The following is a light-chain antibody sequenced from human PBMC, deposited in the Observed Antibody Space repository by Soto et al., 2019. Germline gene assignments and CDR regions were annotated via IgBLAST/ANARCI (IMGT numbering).Light chain of an antibody. V-gene: IGKV3-20*01. CDR1: QSVTNRY. J-gene: IGKJ1*01. Sequence: EIVLSQSPGTLSLSPGARAPLSCRARQSVTNRYLAWYRQKPGQAPRLLISGASSRATGIPDRFSGSGSGTDFTLTISRLEPEDFALYYCQHYAHNSPITFGQGTKVDIK. CDR2: GAS. CDR3: QHYAHNSPIT.